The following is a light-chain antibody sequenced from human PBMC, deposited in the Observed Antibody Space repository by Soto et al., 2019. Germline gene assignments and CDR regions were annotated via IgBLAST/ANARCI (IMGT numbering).Light chain of an antibody. CDR1: QSVSSTY. Sequence: EIVLTQSPGTLSLSPGERATLSCRASQSVSSTYLAWYQQKPGQAPRLLIYGASSGATGIPDRFSGSASGTDFTLTINRLEPEDFAIYYCQQYGDSRTFGQGTKLEIK. V-gene: IGKV3-20*01. CDR3: QQYGDSRT. J-gene: IGKJ2*01. CDR2: GAS.